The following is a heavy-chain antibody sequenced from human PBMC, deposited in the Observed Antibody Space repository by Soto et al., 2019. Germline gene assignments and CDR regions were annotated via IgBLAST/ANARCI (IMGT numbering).Heavy chain of an antibody. V-gene: IGHV3-23*01. Sequence: GGSLRLSCAASGFTFSSYAMSWVRQAPGKGLERVSAISGSGGSTYYADSVKGRFTISRDNSKNTLYLQMNSLRAEDTAVYYCAKAEDYDFWSGYYSPLFDYWGQGTLVTVSS. CDR3: AKAEDYDFWSGYYSPLFDY. D-gene: IGHD3-3*01. CDR1: GFTFSSYA. J-gene: IGHJ4*02. CDR2: ISGSGGST.